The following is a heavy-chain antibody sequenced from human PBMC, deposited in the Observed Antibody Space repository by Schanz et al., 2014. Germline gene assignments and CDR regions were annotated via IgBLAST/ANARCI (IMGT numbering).Heavy chain of an antibody. CDR1: GFTFSSHW. V-gene: IGHV3-74*01. D-gene: IGHD4-17*01. CDR2: INSVGSNT. Sequence: EVQLVQSGGGLVQPGGSLRLSCAASGFTFSSHWMHWVRQDPGKGLVWVARINSVGSNTDYADSVTGRFTISRDNAKNPLNLPMNTFRAEDTAVYYCARKMKLGVYGGKGHDSLDIWGQGTMVTVSS. J-gene: IGHJ3*02. CDR3: ARKMKLGVYGGKGHDSLDI.